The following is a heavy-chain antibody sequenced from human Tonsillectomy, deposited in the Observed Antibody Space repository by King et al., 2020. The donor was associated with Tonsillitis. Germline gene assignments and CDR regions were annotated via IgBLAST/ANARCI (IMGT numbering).Heavy chain of an antibody. CDR3: ATDCGNQSGVVVAATPLSD. V-gene: IGHV1-24*01. D-gene: IGHD2-15*01. Sequence: QLVQSGAEVKKPGASVKVSCKVSGYTLTELSMHWVRQARGKGLEWMGGFDPEDGETIYAQMFQGRVTMTEDTSTDTAYMELSSLRSEDTAVYYCATDCGNQSGVVVAATPLSDGGQGTLVSVSS. J-gene: IGHJ4*02. CDR1: GYTLTELS. CDR2: FDPEDGET.